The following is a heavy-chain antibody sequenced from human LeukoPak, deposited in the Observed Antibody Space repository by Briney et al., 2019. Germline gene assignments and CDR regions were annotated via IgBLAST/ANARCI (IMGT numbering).Heavy chain of an antibody. J-gene: IGHJ4*02. V-gene: IGHV4-39*07. D-gene: IGHD1-26*01. Sequence: SETLSLTCTVSGGSISSGSYYWTWIRQPAGKGLEWIGSIYYSGSTYYNPSLKSRVTISVDTSKNQFSLKLSSVTAADTAVYYCARWRELLDYYFDYWGQGTLVTVSS. CDR3: ARWRELLDYYFDY. CDR1: GGSISSGSYY. CDR2: IYYSGST.